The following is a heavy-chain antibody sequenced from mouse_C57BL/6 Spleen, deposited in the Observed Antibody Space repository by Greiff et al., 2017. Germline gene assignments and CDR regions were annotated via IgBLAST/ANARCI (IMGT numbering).Heavy chain of an antibody. Sequence: EVMLVESGGGLVKPGGSLRLSCAASGFTFSDYGMHLVRLAPETGLGWVAYISSGSGTIYYADTVKGRFTISRANAKNTLFLHMTSLRAEDTAMYYCAKSRRAQAHYYAMDYWGQGTSVTVSS. CDR1: GFTFSDYG. D-gene: IGHD3-2*02. V-gene: IGHV5-17*01. CDR3: AKSRRAQAHYYAMDY. CDR2: ISSGSGTI. J-gene: IGHJ4*01.